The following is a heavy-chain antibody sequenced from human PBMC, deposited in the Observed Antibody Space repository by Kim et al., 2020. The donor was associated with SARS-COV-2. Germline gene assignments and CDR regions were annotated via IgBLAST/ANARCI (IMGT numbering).Heavy chain of an antibody. CDR1: GFTFSSYG. CDR3: AKAPGGSGWYLDQH. CDR2: ISYDGSNK. Sequence: GGSLRLSCAASGFTFSSYGMHWVRQAPGKGLEWVAVISYDGSNKYYADSVKGRFTISRDNSKNTLYLQMNSLRAEDTAVYYCAKAPGGSGWYLDQHWGQGTLVTVSS. V-gene: IGHV3-30*18. J-gene: IGHJ1*01. D-gene: IGHD6-19*01.